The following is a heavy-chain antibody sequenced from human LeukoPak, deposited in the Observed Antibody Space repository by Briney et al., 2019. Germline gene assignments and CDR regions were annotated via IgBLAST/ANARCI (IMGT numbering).Heavy chain of an antibody. Sequence: PGGSLRLSCAASGFTFSSYAMRWVRQAPGKGLEWVAVISYDGSNKYYADSVKGRFTISRDNSKNTLYLQMNSLRAEDTAVYYCARDGASGAFDIWGQGTMVTVSS. CDR3: ARDGASGAFDI. D-gene: IGHD3-16*01. V-gene: IGHV3-30-3*01. J-gene: IGHJ3*02. CDR1: GFTFSSYA. CDR2: ISYDGSNK.